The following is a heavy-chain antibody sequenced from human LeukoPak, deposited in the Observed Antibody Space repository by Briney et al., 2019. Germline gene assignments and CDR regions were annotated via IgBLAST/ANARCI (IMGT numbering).Heavy chain of an antibody. CDR3: ARAGDYRSDAFDI. CDR1: GFTFSNYY. Sequence: GGSLRLSCAASGFTFSNYYMSWIRQAPGKGLEWVANIKQDGSEKYCVDSVKGRFTISRDNAKNSLYLQMNSLRAEDTAVYYCARAGDYRSDAFDIWGQGTMVTVSS. J-gene: IGHJ3*02. CDR2: IKQDGSEK. D-gene: IGHD4-17*01. V-gene: IGHV3-7*01.